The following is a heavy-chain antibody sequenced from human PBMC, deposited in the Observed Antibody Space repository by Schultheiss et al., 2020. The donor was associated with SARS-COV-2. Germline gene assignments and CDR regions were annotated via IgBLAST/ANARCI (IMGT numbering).Heavy chain of an antibody. Sequence: SETLSLTCTVSGGSISSGGYYWSWIRQHPGKGLEWIGYIYYSGSTYYNPSLKSRVTISVDTSKNQFSLKLSSVTAADTAVYYCARTYGSEGVDAFDIWGQGTMVTVSS. V-gene: IGHV4-31*03. D-gene: IGHD3-10*01. J-gene: IGHJ3*02. CDR1: GGSISSGGYY. CDR2: IYYSGST. CDR3: ARTYGSEGVDAFDI.